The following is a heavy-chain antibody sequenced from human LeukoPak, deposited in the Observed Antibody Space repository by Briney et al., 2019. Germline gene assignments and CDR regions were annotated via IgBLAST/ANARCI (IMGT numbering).Heavy chain of an antibody. J-gene: IGHJ4*02. CDR2: ISYDGSNK. CDR3: ARGSLGNDYFDY. D-gene: IGHD1-26*01. V-gene: IGHV3-30-3*01. Sequence: GGSLRLSCAASGFTFSSYAMPWVRQAPVKGLEWVAVISYDGSNKYYADSVKGRFTISRDNSKNTLYLQMNSLRAEDTAVYYCARGSLGNDYFDYWGQGTLVTVSS. CDR1: GFTFSSYA.